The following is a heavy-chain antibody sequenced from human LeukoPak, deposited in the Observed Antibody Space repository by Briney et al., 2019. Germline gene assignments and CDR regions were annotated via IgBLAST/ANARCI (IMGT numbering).Heavy chain of an antibody. V-gene: IGHV1-69*04. Sequence: SVKVSCKASGGTFSSYAISWVRRAPGQGLEWMGRIIPIFGIANYAQKFQGRVTITADKSTSTAYMELSSLRSEDTAVYYCARDGYYDGDYGMDVWGQGTTVTVSS. J-gene: IGHJ6*02. CDR2: IIPIFGIA. CDR1: GGTFSSYA. CDR3: ARDGYYDGDYGMDV. D-gene: IGHD3-22*01.